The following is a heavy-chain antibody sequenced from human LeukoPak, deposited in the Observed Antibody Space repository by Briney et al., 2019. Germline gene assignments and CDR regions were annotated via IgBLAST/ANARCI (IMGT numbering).Heavy chain of an antibody. Sequence: PGGSLRLSCAASGFTFSSYSMNWVRQAPGKGLEWVSSISGSGSDTYYADSVKGRFTISRDNSKNTLYLEVNGLRADDTAVYYCAREQNIRGVIIIVDYWGQGTLVTVSS. V-gene: IGHV3-23*01. CDR3: AREQNIRGVIIIVDY. CDR2: ISGSGSDT. D-gene: IGHD3-10*01. CDR1: GFTFSSYS. J-gene: IGHJ4*02.